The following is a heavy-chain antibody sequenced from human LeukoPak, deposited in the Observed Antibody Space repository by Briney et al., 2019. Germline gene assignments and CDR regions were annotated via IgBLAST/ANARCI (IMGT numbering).Heavy chain of an antibody. V-gene: IGHV3-48*03. CDR1: GFTFSSYE. CDR2: ISSSGSTI. Sequence: PGGSLRLSCAASGFTFSSYEMNWVRQAPGKGLEWVSYISSSGSTIYYADSLKGRFIISRDNAKNSLYLQMNSLRAEDTAVYYCARDWMGYCSSNSCYLYYMDVWGKGTTVTVSS. J-gene: IGHJ6*03. D-gene: IGHD2-2*01. CDR3: ARDWMGYCSSNSCYLYYMDV.